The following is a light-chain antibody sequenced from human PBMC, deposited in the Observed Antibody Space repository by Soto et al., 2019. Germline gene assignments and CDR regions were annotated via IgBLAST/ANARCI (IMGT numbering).Light chain of an antibody. Sequence: EIVMTQSPATLSVSPGERATLSCRASQSVGSNLAWFQQTPGQAPRLLIYGASTRATAIPARFSGSGSGTEFTLTISSLQSEDFAFYYCQQYNNWPPFTFGPGTKVDIK. J-gene: IGKJ3*01. V-gene: IGKV3-15*01. CDR3: QQYNNWPPFT. CDR2: GAS. CDR1: QSVGSN.